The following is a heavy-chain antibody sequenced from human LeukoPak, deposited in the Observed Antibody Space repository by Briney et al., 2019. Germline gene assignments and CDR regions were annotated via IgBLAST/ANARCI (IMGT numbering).Heavy chain of an antibody. D-gene: IGHD3-22*01. CDR2: IYPGDSDT. V-gene: IGHV5-51*01. CDR1: GYPFISYW. CDR3: ARRYYYDSSGYYFDY. Sequence: GESLKIPCHFSGYPFISYWIGWVRPMPGKGLEWMGIIYPGDSDTRYSPSFQGQVTISADKSISTAYLQWSSLKASDTAMYYCARRYYYDSSGYYFDYWGQGTLVTVSS. J-gene: IGHJ4*02.